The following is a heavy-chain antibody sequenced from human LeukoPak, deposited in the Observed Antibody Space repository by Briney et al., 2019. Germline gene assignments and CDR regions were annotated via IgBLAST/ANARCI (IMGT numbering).Heavy chain of an antibody. CDR3: ASPSPREVTSIIGAFDI. V-gene: IGHV3-53*01. CDR1: GFTVSSNY. J-gene: IGHJ3*02. Sequence: PGGSLRPSCAASGFTVSSNYMSGVRQAPGKGLEWGSVIYSGGSTYYADSVEGRFTISRDNSKNTPYLQMNSLRAEDTAVYYCASPSPREVTSIIGAFDIWGQGTMVTVSS. D-gene: IGHD4-17*01. CDR2: IYSGGST.